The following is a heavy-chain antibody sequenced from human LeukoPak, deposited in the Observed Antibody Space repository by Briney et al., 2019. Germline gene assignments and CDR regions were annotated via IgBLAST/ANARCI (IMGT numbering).Heavy chain of an antibody. CDR1: RFTLSRYG. J-gene: IGHJ3*02. D-gene: IGHD4-17*01. CDR3: AKGDYGEAGVAFDI. CDR2: ISDSGDNT. V-gene: IGHV3-23*01. Sequence: GSLSLSCAASRFTLSRYGMSWVRQAPRKGLEWVSAISDSGDNTYYADPVKGRFTISRDNSKITMYLQMNRLRAEDTAIYYCAKGDYGEAGVAFDIWGQGTMVTVSS.